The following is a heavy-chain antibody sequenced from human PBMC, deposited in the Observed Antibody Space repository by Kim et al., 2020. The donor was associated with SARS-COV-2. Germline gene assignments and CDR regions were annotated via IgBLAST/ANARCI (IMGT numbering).Heavy chain of an antibody. CDR3: AREIPPGVRGVLDY. V-gene: IGHV4-59*01. J-gene: IGHJ4*02. CDR2: IYYTGST. D-gene: IGHD3-10*01. CDR1: GGSMSSYY. Sequence: SETLSLTCTVSGGSMSSYYWSWIRQPPGKGLEWIGYIYYTGSTNYNPPLKSRVTISVDTSKNQFSLKLSSVTAADTAVYYCAREIPPGVRGVLDYWGQGT.